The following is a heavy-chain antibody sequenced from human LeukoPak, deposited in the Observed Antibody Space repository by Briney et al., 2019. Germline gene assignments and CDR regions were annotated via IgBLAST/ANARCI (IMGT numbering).Heavy chain of an antibody. J-gene: IGHJ4*02. CDR2: INAYNGDT. Sequence: ASVKVSCKTSGYTFTCYVITWVRQAPGQGLEWLGWINAYNGDTNEAQKFQGRVTMTTDTSTSTAYMELRSPRSDDTAVYYCARGEKTYGYWGQGTLVSVSS. D-gene: IGHD4-17*01. CDR1: GYTFTCYV. V-gene: IGHV1-18*01. CDR3: ARGEKTYGY.